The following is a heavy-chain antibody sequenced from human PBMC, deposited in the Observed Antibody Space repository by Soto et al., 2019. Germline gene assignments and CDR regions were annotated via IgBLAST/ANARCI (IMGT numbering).Heavy chain of an antibody. CDR1: GFPFSSYC. CDR3: AKELFYGDYL. J-gene: IGHJ4*02. CDR2: ISYDGSNK. D-gene: IGHD4-17*01. Sequence: GGSQILSCAAAGFPFSSYCMHWVRQAPGKGLEWVAVISYDGSNKYYADSVKGRFTISRDNSKNTLYLQMNSLRAEDTAVYYCAKELFYGDYLWGQGTLVTVSS. V-gene: IGHV3-30*18.